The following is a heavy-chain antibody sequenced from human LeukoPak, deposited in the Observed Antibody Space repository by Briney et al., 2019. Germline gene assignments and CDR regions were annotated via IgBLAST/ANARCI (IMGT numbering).Heavy chain of an antibody. CDR3: ARDAAGYSSSWYSNWFDP. CDR1: GFTFSSYG. J-gene: IGHJ5*02. CDR2: IWYDGSNK. V-gene: IGHV3-33*01. D-gene: IGHD6-13*01. Sequence: GGSLRLSCAASGFTFSSYGMHWVRQAPGKGLEWVAVIWYDGSNKYYADSVKGRFTISRDNSKNTLYLQMNSLRVEDTAVYYCARDAAGYSSSWYSNWFDPWGQGTLVTVSS.